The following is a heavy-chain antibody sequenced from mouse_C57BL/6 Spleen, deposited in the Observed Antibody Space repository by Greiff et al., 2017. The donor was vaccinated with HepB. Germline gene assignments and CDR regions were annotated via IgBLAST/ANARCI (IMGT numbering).Heavy chain of an antibody. CDR2: IYPGDGDT. CDR1: GYAFSSSW. V-gene: IGHV1-82*01. J-gene: IGHJ4*01. Sequence: VQLQQSGPELVKPGASVKISCKASGYAFSSSWMNWVKQRPGKGLEWIGRIYPGDGDTNYNGKFKGKATLTADKSSSTAYMQLSSLTSDDSAVYFCARYAMDYWGQGTSVTVSS. CDR3: ARYAMDY.